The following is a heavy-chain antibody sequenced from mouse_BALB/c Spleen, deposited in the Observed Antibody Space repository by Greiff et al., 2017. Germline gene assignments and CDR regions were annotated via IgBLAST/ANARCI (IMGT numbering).Heavy chain of an antibody. CDR2: ISTYYGDA. V-gene: IGHV1S137*01. CDR1: GYTFTDYA. CDR3: ARAITTGGFAY. D-gene: IGHD2-4*01. Sequence: QVQLQQSGAELVRPGVSVKISCKGSGYTFTDYAMHWVKQSHAKSLEWIGVISTYYGDASYNQKFKGKATMTVDKSSSTAYMELARLTSEESAIYYCARAITTGGFAYWGQGTLVTVSA. J-gene: IGHJ3*01.